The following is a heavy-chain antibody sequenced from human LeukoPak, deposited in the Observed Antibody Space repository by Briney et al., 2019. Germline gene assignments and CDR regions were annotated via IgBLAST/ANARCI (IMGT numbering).Heavy chain of an antibody. J-gene: IGHJ3*02. Sequence: GGSLRLSCAASGFTFSSYAMSGVRQAPGKGLEWVSASSGSGGSTYYADSVKGRFTISRDNSKNTLYLQMNSLRAEDTAVYYCAKEHYYGSGSYYLGGDAFDIWGQGTMVTVSS. D-gene: IGHD3-10*01. CDR1: GFTFSSYA. CDR3: AKEHYYGSGSYYLGGDAFDI. V-gene: IGHV3-23*01. CDR2: SSGSGGST.